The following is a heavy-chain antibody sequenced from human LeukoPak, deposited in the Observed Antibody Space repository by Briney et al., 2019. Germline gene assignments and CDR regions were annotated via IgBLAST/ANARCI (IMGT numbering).Heavy chain of an antibody. V-gene: IGHV3-30-3*01. Sequence: PGGSLRLSCAASGFTFSSYAMHWVRQAPGKGLEWVAVISYDGSNKYYADSVKGRFTISRDNSKNTLYLQMNSLRAEDTAVYYYASELEVGSYAGNSFDYWGQGTLVTVSS. CDR1: GFTFSSYA. CDR2: ISYDGSNK. J-gene: IGHJ4*02. CDR3: ASELEVGSYAGNSFDY. D-gene: IGHD1-26*01.